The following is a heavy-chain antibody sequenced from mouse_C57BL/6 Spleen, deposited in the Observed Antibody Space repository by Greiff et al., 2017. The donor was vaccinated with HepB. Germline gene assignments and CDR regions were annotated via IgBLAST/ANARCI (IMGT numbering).Heavy chain of an antibody. CDR2: IRNKANGYTT. CDR1: GFTFTDYY. V-gene: IGHV7-3*01. Sequence: EVQLVESGGGLVQPGGSLSLSCAASGFTFTDYYMSWVRQPPGKALEWLGFIRNKANGYTTEYSASVKGRFTISRDNSQSILYLQMNALRAEDSATYYCARQYYGRYFDVWGTGTTVTVSS. J-gene: IGHJ1*03. CDR3: ARQYYGRYFDV. D-gene: IGHD1-1*01.